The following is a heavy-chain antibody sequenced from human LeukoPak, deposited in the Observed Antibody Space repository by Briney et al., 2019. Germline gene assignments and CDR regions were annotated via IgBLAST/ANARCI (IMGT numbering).Heavy chain of an antibody. V-gene: IGHV7-4-1*02. CDR2: INTITGNP. CDR3: ARDWYTSDWYGTQPGY. Sequence: ASVKVSCKASGYTFTSYAMNWVRQAPGQGLEWMGWINTITGNPTYAQGFTGRVVFSLDTSVSTAYLQISSLKAEDTAVYYCARDWYTSDWYGTQPGYWGQGTLVTVSS. D-gene: IGHD6-19*01. CDR1: GYTFTSYA. J-gene: IGHJ4*02.